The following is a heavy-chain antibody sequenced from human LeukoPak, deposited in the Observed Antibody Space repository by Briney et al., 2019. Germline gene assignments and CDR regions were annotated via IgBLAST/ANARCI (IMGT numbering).Heavy chain of an antibody. Sequence: GGSLRLSCATSGFTFRSYNMNWVRQAPGKGLEWVSAISGSGGSTYYADSVKGRFTISRDNSKNTLYLQMNSLRAEDMALYYCAKEAAGGNWFDPWGQGTLVTVSS. J-gene: IGHJ5*02. CDR2: ISGSGGST. D-gene: IGHD3-16*01. CDR1: GFTFRSYN. V-gene: IGHV3-23*01. CDR3: AKEAAGGNWFDP.